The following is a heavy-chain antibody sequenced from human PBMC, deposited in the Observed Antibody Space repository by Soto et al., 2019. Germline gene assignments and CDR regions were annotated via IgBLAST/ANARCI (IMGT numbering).Heavy chain of an antibody. CDR3: ARDCSGDSCYPVVDV. Sequence: PEGSLRLSCAASGFNFNSYTINWVRQAPGKRLEWLSSISSSGYIFSTDSVRGRFTISRDNAKNSVYLQINSLRAEDTAVYFCARDCSGDSCYPVVDVWGQGTTVTVSS. D-gene: IGHD2-15*01. V-gene: IGHV3-21*01. J-gene: IGHJ6*02. CDR2: ISSSGYI. CDR1: GFNFNSYT.